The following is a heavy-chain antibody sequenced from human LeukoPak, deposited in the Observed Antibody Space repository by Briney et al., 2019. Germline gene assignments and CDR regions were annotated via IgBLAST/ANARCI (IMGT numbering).Heavy chain of an antibody. CDR1: GGSFSGYY. J-gene: IGHJ4*02. D-gene: IGHD6-19*01. CDR3: ARVGIAVAGIDY. CDR2: IYYSGST. Sequence: SETLSLTCAVYGGSFSGYYWSWIRQPPGKGLEWIGSIYYSGSTYYNPSLKSRVTISVDTSKNQFSLKLSSVTAADTAVYYCARVGIAVAGIDYWGQGTLVTVSS. V-gene: IGHV4-34*01.